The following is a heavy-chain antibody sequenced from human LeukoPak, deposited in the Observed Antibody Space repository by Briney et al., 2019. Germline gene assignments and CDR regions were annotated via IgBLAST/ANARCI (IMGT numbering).Heavy chain of an antibody. J-gene: IGHJ5*02. CDR1: GYSFTSYW. CDR3: ARNYVTRTLGNWFDP. Sequence: KHGESLKISCKGSGYSFTSYWIGWVRQMPGKGLEWMGIIYPGDSDTRYSPSFQGQVTISADKSISTAYLQWSSLKASDIAMYYCARNYVTRTLGNWFDPWGQGTLVTVSS. V-gene: IGHV5-51*01. CDR2: IYPGDSDT. D-gene: IGHD3-16*01.